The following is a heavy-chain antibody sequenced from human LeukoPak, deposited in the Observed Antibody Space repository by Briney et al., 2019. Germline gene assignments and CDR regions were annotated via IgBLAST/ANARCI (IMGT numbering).Heavy chain of an antibody. D-gene: IGHD3-10*01. V-gene: IGHV1-18*01. CDR2: ISVYNGNK. CDR3: ARVYYHHNRPPDY. CDR1: GYTFTSYG. Sequence: ASVKVSCKASGYTFTSYGISWVRQAPGQGLEWMGWISVYNGNKNYAQKLQGKVTMTTDTSTSTAYIELRSLRSDDTAVYYYARVYYHHNRPPDYWGQGTLVTVSS. J-gene: IGHJ4*02.